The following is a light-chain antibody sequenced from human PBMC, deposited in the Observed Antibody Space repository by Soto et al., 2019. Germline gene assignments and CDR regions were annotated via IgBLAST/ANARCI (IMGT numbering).Light chain of an antibody. Sequence: EIVLTQSPGTLSLSPGEGATLSCRASQSVSSNFLAWYKQKPGQSPRLIIYGASNRATGIPDRFSGSGSGTGFTLTIGILEPEDFAVYYCQQYGSSPRTFGQGTKVDIK. CDR1: QSVSSNF. CDR3: QQYGSSPRT. J-gene: IGKJ1*01. CDR2: GAS. V-gene: IGKV3-20*01.